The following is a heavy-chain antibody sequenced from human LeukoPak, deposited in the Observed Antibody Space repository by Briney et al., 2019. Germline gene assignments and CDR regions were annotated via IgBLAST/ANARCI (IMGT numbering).Heavy chain of an antibody. Sequence: SETLSLTCAVYGGSFSGYYWRWIRQPPGKGLEWIGEINHSGSTNYNPSLKSRVTISVDTSKNQFSLKLSSVTAADTAVYYCARSLAFGVVIIPYFDYWGQGTLVTVSS. CDR1: GGSFSGYY. CDR2: INHSGST. J-gene: IGHJ4*02. V-gene: IGHV4-34*01. CDR3: ARSLAFGVVIIPYFDY. D-gene: IGHD3-3*01.